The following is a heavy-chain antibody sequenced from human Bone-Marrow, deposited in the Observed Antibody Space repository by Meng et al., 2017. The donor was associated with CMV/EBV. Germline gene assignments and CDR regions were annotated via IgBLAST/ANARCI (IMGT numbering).Heavy chain of an antibody. Sequence: ASVKVSCKASGYTFIGYYMHWMRQAPGQGLEWMGWINPETGDANYAQKFQGRVTMTRDTFITTAYMEVSRLRSDDTAVYYCARDKNWGPDYWGQGTLVTVSS. J-gene: IGHJ4*02. D-gene: IGHD7-27*01. CDR3: ARDKNWGPDY. V-gene: IGHV1-2*02. CDR1: GYTFIGYY. CDR2: INPETGDA.